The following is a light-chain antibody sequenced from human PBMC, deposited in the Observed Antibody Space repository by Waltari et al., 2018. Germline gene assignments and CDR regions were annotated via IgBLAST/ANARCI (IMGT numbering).Light chain of an antibody. CDR3: SSYISSSTLEL. V-gene: IGLV2-14*03. J-gene: IGLJ2*01. CDR1: SSDVGGYNY. Sequence: QSALTQPASVSGSPGQSITLSCTGTSSDVGGYNYVPWYQQHPGKAPKLMIYDVSNRPSGVSNRFSGSKSGNTASLTISGLQAEDEADYYCSSYISSSTLELFGGGTSLTVL. CDR2: DVS.